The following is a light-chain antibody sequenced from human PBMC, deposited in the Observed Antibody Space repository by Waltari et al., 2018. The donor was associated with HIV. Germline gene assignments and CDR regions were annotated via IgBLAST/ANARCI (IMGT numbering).Light chain of an antibody. V-gene: IGLV1-44*01. CDR3: SAWDDNVNAL. Sequence: QSVLRQPPSASGTPGQRVTISCSGSRSNIGSNNVNWYQKMPGTAPKPLIYSNNRRPSGVPDRFSGSKSGTSASLAISGLQSEDEADYYCSAWDDNVNALFGGGTKLTVL. CDR1: RSNIGSNN. CDR2: SNN. J-gene: IGLJ2*01.